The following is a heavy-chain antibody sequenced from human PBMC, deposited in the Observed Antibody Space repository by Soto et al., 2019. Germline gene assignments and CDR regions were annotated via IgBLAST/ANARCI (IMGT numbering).Heavy chain of an antibody. CDR3: PSDTLGGAYDFWH. D-gene: IGHD3-3*01. J-gene: IGHJ4*02. Sequence: EVQLMESGGGLVQPGGSLRLSCAASGFTVSSRFMTWIRQAPGKGLEWVSVMSDSGTAYYADSVKGRFTLSRDSSKNTVFLQMNSLRAEDTAVYHCPSDTLGGAYDFWHGGQGTLVTVSS. CDR2: MSDSGTA. CDR1: GFTVSSRF. V-gene: IGHV3-66*01.